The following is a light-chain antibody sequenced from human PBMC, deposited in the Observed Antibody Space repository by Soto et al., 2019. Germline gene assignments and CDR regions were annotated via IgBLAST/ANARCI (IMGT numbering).Light chain of an antibody. V-gene: IGKV1D-12*01. CDR3: QQASFFLIT. J-gene: IGKJ5*01. Sequence: IQVTQSQKSLPVSVGDRVTITCLASQDIAGYLAWYQHKPGRTPELLIHGASRLQSGVPARFSGSGAGTDFTLSINSLQPEDFVTYYCQQASFFLITFG. CDR2: GAS. CDR1: QDIAGY.